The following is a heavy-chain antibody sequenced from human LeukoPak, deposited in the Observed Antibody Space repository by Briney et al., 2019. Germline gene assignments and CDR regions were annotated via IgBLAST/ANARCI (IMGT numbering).Heavy chain of an antibody. V-gene: IGHV4-59*08. D-gene: IGHD3-10*01. CDR1: GDSISNNYY. CDR3: ARARGGSSSVDQ. CDR2: LSYSGST. Sequence: SETLSLTCTVSGDSISNNYYWSWIRQPPGKGLEWIAYLSYSGSTKYNPSLKSRVTIFVDTSNNQFSLRLTSVTAADTAVYYCARARGGSSSVDQWGQGTLVTVSS. J-gene: IGHJ4*02.